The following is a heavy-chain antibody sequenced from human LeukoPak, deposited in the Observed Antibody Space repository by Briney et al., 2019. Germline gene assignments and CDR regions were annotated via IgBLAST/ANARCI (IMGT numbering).Heavy chain of an antibody. CDR2: ISSSSSYI. Sequence: GGSLRLSCAASGFTFSSYSMNWVRQAPGKGLEWVSSISSSSSYIYYADSVKGRFTISRDNAKNSLYLQMNSLRAEDTAVCYCARDGGYSSGFDYWGQGTLVTVSS. J-gene: IGHJ4*02. CDR3: ARDGGYSSGFDY. CDR1: GFTFSSYS. V-gene: IGHV3-21*01. D-gene: IGHD6-19*01.